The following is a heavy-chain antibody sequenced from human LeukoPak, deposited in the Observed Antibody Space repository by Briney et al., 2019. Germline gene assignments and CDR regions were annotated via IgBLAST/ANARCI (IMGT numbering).Heavy chain of an antibody. J-gene: IGHJ4*02. Sequence: PGGSLRLSCAVSGFTFSGHWMFWVRQAPGKGLVWVSSTNSDGSSTGYTDSVKGRFTVSRDNAKNTLYLQMNSLRAEDTAVYYCARARCYSSHYWAQGTLVTVSS. V-gene: IGHV3-74*01. CDR3: ARARCYSSHY. D-gene: IGHD2-15*01. CDR2: TNSDGSST. CDR1: GFTFSGHW.